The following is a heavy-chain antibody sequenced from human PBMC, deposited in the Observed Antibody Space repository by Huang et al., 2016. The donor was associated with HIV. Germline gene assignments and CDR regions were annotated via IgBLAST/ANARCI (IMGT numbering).Heavy chain of an antibody. CDR1: GGPFRSYS. J-gene: IGHJ4*02. D-gene: IGHD4-4*01. V-gene: IGHV1-69*13. Sequence: QVQLLQSGAEVKKPGSSVKVSCKASGGPFRSYSIAWVRQATGQGLEWMASLMPVFESPNYAQKVQGRVRGTADESTSTVYMELRDLRPDDTAVYFCARGSLEYSVSSSLDYWGQGTHVTVSS. CDR2: LMPVFESP. CDR3: ARGSLEYSVSSSLDY.